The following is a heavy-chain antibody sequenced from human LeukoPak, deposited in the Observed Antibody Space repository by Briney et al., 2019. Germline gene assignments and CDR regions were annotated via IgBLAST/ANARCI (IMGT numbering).Heavy chain of an antibody. CDR1: GYRFTIYW. J-gene: IGHJ4*02. Sequence: GESLKISCKGSGYRFTIYWIGWVRQMPGRGLEWIGIIYPGDSDIRYSPSFQGQVNISADKSISTAYLQWSSLKASDTAMYYCVRRTTGEYYFDYWXQGTLVTVSS. D-gene: IGHD7-27*01. V-gene: IGHV5-51*01. CDR3: VRRTTGEYYFDY. CDR2: IYPGDSDI.